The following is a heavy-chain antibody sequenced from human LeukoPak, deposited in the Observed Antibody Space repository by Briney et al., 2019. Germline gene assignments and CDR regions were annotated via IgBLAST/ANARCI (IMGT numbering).Heavy chain of an antibody. CDR1: GGSISSSNW. V-gene: IGHV4-4*02. CDR3: ASDSVGLPDVYGMDV. CDR2: IYHSGST. D-gene: IGHD3-10*01. J-gene: IGHJ6*02. Sequence: SGTLSLTCAVSGGSISSSNWWSWVRQPPGKGLEWIGEIYHSGSTNYNPPLKSRVTISVDKSKNQFSLKLSSVTAADTAVYYCASDSVGLPDVYGMDVWGQGTTVTVSS.